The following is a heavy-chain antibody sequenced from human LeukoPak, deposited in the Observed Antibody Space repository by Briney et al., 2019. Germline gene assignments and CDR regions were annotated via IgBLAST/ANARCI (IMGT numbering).Heavy chain of an antibody. CDR3: ARHESYGDANWFDP. Sequence: PSETLSLTCTVSGGSIYSDSYYWGWIRQPPGKGLEWMGSIYYIGSTYYNPSLESRVTISVDTSKNQFSLKLNSVTAADTAVYYCARHESYGDANWFDPWGQGTLVTVSS. CDR1: GGSIYSDSYY. D-gene: IGHD4-17*01. J-gene: IGHJ5*02. V-gene: IGHV4-39*01. CDR2: IYYIGST.